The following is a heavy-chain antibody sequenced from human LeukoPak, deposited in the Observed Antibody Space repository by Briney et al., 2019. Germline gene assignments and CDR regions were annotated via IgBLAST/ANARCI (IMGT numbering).Heavy chain of an antibody. CDR3: ARHSDVVGAI. Sequence: GESLKISCEASGYTFTHQWIGWVRQMPGTGLEWVGIIYPRDSDTIYSPSFQGHVTISADTSINTAYLERRSPEASDTAMYYCARHSDVVGAIWGQGTQVTVSS. V-gene: IGHV5-51*01. CDR1: GYTFTHQW. CDR2: IYPRDSDT. D-gene: IGHD3-16*01. J-gene: IGHJ4*02.